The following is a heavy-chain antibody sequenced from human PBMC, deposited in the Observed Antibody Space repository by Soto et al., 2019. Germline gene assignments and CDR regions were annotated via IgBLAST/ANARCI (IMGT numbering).Heavy chain of an antibody. CDR3: ARDLFGDYVFDY. J-gene: IGHJ4*02. D-gene: IGHD4-17*01. Sequence: GGSLRLSCAASGFTFWTYSMNWVRQAPGKGLEWVSSISSTGSYIYYADSVKGRFTISGDNAKNSLYLQMNSLRAEDTAVYYCARDLFGDYVFDYWGQGTLVTVSS. V-gene: IGHV3-21*01. CDR1: GFTFWTYS. CDR2: ISSTGSYI.